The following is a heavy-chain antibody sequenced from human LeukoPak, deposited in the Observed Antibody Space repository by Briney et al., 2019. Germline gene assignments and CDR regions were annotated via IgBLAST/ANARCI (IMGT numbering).Heavy chain of an antibody. CDR2: IQFDGSYQ. V-gene: IGHV3-30*02. CDR1: GFIFSNYG. J-gene: IGHJ4*02. Sequence: GGSLRLSCAASGFIFSNYGMHWVRQAPGKGLEWVAIIQFDGSYQWYAESAKGRFTVSRDNSKKMLYLQMNSLRAEDTAVYYCATVRGASGSRWYFDYWGQGALVTVSS. D-gene: IGHD6-13*01. CDR3: ATVRGASGSRWYFDY.